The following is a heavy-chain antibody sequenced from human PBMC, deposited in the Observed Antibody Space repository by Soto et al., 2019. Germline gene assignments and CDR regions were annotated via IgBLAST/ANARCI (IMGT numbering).Heavy chain of an antibody. CDR2: ISSSSSYI. D-gene: IGHD3-9*01. J-gene: IGHJ6*03. CDR3: ARDSSHYDILTGSRGYYYYYYMDV. CDR1: GFTFSSYS. V-gene: IGHV3-21*01. Sequence: GGSLRLSCAASGFTFSSYSMNWVRQAPGKGLEWVSSISSSSSYIYYADSVKGRFTISRDNAKNSLYLQMNSLRAEDTAVYYCARDSSHYDILTGSRGYYYYYYMDVWGKGTTVTVSS.